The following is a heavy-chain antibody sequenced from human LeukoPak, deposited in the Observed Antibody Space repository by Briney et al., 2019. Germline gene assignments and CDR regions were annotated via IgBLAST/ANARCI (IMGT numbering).Heavy chain of an antibody. V-gene: IGHV4-4*09. CDR1: GGSISSYY. D-gene: IGHD1-7*01. CDR3: AGQGTPRWFDP. CDR2: IYTSGST. J-gene: IGHJ5*02. Sequence: SETLSLTCTVSGGSISSYYWSWIRQPPGKGLEWIGYIYTSGSTNYNPSLKSRVTISVDTSKNQFSLKLSSVTAADTAVYYCAGQGTPRWFDPRGQGTLVTVSS.